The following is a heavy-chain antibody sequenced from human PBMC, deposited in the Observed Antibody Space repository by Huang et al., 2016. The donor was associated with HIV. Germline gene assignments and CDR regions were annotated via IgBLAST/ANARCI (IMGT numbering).Heavy chain of an antibody. CDR2: TIPLFRAP. V-gene: IGHV1-69*01. D-gene: IGHD3-16*01. CDR3: AMSLRYQYDSRSYWGRYFDY. J-gene: IGHJ4*02. Sequence: QVQLEQSGPAVRKPGSSVKVSCQASGGSFSDQIISWVRQAPGQRFEWMGGTIPLFRAPDYAQEFKGRVTMTADESTATIYMELNSLTSEDTAVYYCAMSLRYQYDSRSYWGRYFDYWGQGTLVTVSS. CDR1: GGSFSDQI.